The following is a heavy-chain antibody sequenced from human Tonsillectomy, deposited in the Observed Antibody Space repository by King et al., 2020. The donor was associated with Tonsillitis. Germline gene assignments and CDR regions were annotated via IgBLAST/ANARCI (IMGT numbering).Heavy chain of an antibody. CDR3: ARGRQGIGGVIVTPYFDY. J-gene: IGHJ4*02. D-gene: IGHD3-16*02. CDR1: GFTFSSYS. V-gene: IGHV3-48*02. CDR2: ISSSSSTI. Sequence: VQLVESGGGLVQPGGSLRLSCAASGFTFSSYSMNWVRQAPGKGLEWVSYISSSSSTIYYADSVKGRFTISRDNAKNSLYLQMNSLRDEDTAVYYCARGRQGIGGVIVTPYFDYWGQGTLVTVSS.